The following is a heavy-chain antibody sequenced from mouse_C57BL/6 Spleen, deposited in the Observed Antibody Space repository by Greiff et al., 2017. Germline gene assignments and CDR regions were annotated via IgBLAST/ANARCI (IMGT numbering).Heavy chain of an antibody. CDR1: GYTFTSYT. D-gene: IGHD2-1*01. J-gene: IGHJ2*01. Sequence: VQLQQSGAELARPGASVKMSCKASGYTFTSYTMHWVKQRPGQGLEWIGYINPSSGYTKYNQKFKDKATLTADKSSSTAYMQLSSLTSEDTAVYYCARGDGNLYYFDYCGQGTTLTVSS. CDR3: ARGDGNLYYFDY. V-gene: IGHV1-4*01. CDR2: INPSSGYT.